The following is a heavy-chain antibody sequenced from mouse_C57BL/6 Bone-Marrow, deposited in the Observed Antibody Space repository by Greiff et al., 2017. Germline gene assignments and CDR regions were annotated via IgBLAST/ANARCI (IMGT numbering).Heavy chain of an antibody. V-gene: IGHV1-80*01. D-gene: IGHD2-1*01. Sequence: VQLQQSGAELVKPGASVKISCKASGYAFSSYWMNWVKQRPGKGLEWIGQIYPGDGDTNYNGKFKGKATLTADKSSSTAYMQLRSLTSEDAAVYFCASRGGNYGFYAMDYWGQGTSVTVSS. CDR1: GYAFSSYW. CDR3: ASRGGNYGFYAMDY. CDR2: IYPGDGDT. J-gene: IGHJ4*01.